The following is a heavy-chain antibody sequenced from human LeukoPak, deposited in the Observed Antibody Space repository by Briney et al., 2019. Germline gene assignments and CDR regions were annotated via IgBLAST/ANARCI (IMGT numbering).Heavy chain of an antibody. Sequence: SETLSLTCAVSDSSISSGYFWGWIRQPPGKGLEWIGTLYHSGSTYHNPSLKSRVAISLDTSKTQFTLKLSSVTAADTALYYCATLLSDYGAHYFDSWGQGVLVTVSS. V-gene: IGHV4-38-2*01. CDR1: DSSISSGYF. D-gene: IGHD4-17*01. CDR3: ATLLSDYGAHYFDS. CDR2: LYHSGST. J-gene: IGHJ4*02.